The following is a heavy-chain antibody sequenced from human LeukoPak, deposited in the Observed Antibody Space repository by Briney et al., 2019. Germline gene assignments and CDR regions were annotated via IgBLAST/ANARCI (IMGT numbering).Heavy chain of an antibody. CDR1: GCTFSTYA. D-gene: IGHD3-22*01. V-gene: IGHV3-23*01. CDR2: ISISGDST. J-gene: IGHJ4*02. CDR3: AKAFYFDSSNSCSTFDY. Sequence: GGSLRLSCTASGCTFSTYAMSWVRQAPGRGLEWVGAISISGDSTYYAQSVKGRVTISRNYSKNTSYLQRNILSSEGTGLYYCAKAFYFDSSNSCSTFDYWGQGTLVTVSS.